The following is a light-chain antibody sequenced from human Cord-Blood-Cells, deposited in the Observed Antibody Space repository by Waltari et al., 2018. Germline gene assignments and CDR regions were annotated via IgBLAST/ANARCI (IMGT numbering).Light chain of an antibody. CDR1: SSNIGAGYD. CDR3: QSYDSSLSGWV. V-gene: IGLV1-40*01. Sequence: QSVLTQPPSVSGAPGQRVTISCTGSSSNIGAGYDVHWYQQLPGTAPKLLIYGNSNLPSGVPDRFSCSKSGPSASLAITGLQAEDEADYYCQSYDSSLSGWVFGGGTKLTVL. CDR2: GNS. J-gene: IGLJ3*02.